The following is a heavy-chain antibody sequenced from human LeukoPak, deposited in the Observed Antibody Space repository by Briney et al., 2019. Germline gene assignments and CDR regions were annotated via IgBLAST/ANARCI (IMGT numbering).Heavy chain of an antibody. J-gene: IGHJ4*02. V-gene: IGHV1-69*13. CDR2: IIPILGTA. CDR3: ARGPRITMIVDVPPYYFDY. Sequence: SVKVSCKASGGTFSSYAISWVRQAPGQGLEWMGGIIPILGTANYAQKFQGRVTITADESTSTAYMELSSLRSEDTAVYYCARGPRITMIVDVPPYYFDYWGQGTLVTVSS. D-gene: IGHD3-22*01. CDR1: GGTFSSYA.